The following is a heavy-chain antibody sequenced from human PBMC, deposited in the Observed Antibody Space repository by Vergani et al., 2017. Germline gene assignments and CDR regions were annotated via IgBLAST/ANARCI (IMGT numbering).Heavy chain of an antibody. Sequence: QLQLQESGPGLVKPSETLSLTCTVSGGSISSSSYYWGWIRQPPGKGLEWIGSIYYSGSTYYNPSLKSRVTIYVDSSKNQFSLKLSSVTAADTAVYYCARGLGSLQLMDYWGQGTLVTVSS. J-gene: IGHJ4*02. D-gene: IGHD5-24*01. CDR2: IYYSGST. V-gene: IGHV4-39*01. CDR1: GGSISSSSYY. CDR3: ARGLGSLQLMDY.